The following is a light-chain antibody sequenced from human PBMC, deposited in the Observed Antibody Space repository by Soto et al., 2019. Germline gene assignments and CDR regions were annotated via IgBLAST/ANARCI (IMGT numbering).Light chain of an antibody. CDR1: QSISTW. V-gene: IGKV1-5*03. Sequence: DIQMTQSPSTLSASVGARVPITCRASQSISTWLAWYQQEPGKAPKLLIHKASSLQSGVPSRFSGSGSGTDFTLTISGLHPDDFATYYCQQYNSYWTFGQGTKVDI. J-gene: IGKJ1*01. CDR2: KAS. CDR3: QQYNSYWT.